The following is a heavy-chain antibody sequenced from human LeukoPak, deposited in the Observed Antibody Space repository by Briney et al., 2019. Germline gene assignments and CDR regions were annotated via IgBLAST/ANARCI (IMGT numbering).Heavy chain of an antibody. CDR3: AKNRGSHSGGDY. V-gene: IGHV3-23*01. CDR1: GFTFSSYA. J-gene: IGHJ4*02. Sequence: GGSLRLSCAASGFTFSSYAMSWVRQAPGKGLEWVSAISGSGGSTYYADSVKGRFTISRDNSKNTLYLQMISLRAEDTAVYYCAKNRGSHSGGDYWGQGTLVTVSS. D-gene: IGHD1-26*01. CDR2: ISGSGGST.